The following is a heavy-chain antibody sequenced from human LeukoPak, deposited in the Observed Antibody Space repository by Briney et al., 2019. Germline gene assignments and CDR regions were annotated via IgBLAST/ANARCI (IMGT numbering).Heavy chain of an antibody. CDR1: GFTFSSYG. Sequence: GGSLRLSCAASGFTFSSYGMHWVRQAPGKWLEWVAFIRYDGSNKYYADSVKGRFTISRDNSKNTLYLQMNSLRAEDTAVYYRAKEGPTGAGWYYYMDVWGKGTTVTISS. V-gene: IGHV3-30*02. J-gene: IGHJ6*03. CDR3: AKEGPTGAGWYYYMDV. D-gene: IGHD1-14*01. CDR2: IRYDGSNK.